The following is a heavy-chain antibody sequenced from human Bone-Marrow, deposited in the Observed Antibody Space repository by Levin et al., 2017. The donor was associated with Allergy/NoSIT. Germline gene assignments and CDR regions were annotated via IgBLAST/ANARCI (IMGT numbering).Heavy chain of an antibody. J-gene: IGHJ4*02. V-gene: IGHV3-15*01. Sequence: PGESLKISCAASGFTFSNAWMSWVRQAPGKGLEWVGRIKSKTDGGTTDYAAPVKGRFTISRDDSKNTLYLQMNSLKTEDTAVYYCTTIVGATLDYWGQGTLVTVSS. CDR3: TTIVGATLDY. D-gene: IGHD1-26*01. CDR1: GFTFSNAW. CDR2: IKSKTDGGTT.